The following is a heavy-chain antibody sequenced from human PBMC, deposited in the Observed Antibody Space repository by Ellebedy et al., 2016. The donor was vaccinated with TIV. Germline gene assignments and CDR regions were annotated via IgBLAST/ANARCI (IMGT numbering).Heavy chain of an antibody. CDR1: GFTFNNYA. CDR3: SKERATGSYSTDVCDI. CDR2: ISGSGGST. Sequence: GESLKISCAASGFTFNNYAMSWVRQAPGKGLEWVSAISGSGGSTYYADSVKGRFTISRDNSRNTVYLQMNSLTAEDTAVYYCSKERATGSYSTDVCDIWGQGTMVTVSS. J-gene: IGHJ3*02. D-gene: IGHD1-26*01. V-gene: IGHV3-23*01.